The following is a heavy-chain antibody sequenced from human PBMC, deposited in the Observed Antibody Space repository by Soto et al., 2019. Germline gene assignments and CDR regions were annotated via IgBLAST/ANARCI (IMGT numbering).Heavy chain of an antibody. V-gene: IGHV3-7*04. CDR3: ARGFLPYSYGSGSQDH. J-gene: IGHJ4*02. CDR2: IKQDGSEK. D-gene: IGHD3-10*01. CDR1: GFTFSSYW. Sequence: EVQLVESGGGLVQPEGSLRLSCVASGFTFSSYWMSWVRQAPGKGLEWVANIKQDGSEKYYVDSVKGRFTISRDNAKNSLYLQMNSLRAEDTAVYYCARGFLPYSYGSGSQDHWGQGTLVTVSS.